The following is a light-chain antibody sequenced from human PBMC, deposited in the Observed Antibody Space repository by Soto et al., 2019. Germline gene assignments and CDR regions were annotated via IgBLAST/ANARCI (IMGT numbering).Light chain of an antibody. V-gene: IGKV1-5*01. CDR1: QSISSW. CDR2: DAS. CDR3: HQDTGNSWK. J-gene: IGKJ1*01. Sequence: DMHLTQAPTTLYPSITDTGTITYRASQSISSWLAWYQQKPGKAPKLLIYDASSLESGVPSRFSGSGSGTEFTLTISILQPDDFATYYCHQDTGNSWKFGQGSKVDIK.